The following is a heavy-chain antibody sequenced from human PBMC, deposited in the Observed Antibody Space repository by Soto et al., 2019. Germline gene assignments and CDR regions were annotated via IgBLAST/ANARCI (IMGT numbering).Heavy chain of an antibody. V-gene: IGHV3-30*14. CDR3: ARAYQLTYYFDD. CDR1: GVTFRGYA. D-gene: IGHD1-1*01. Sequence: PGGSLRLSCAGSGVTFRGYAVHWVRQTPGKGLEWVTVISDDGSKTYYADSVKGRFSVSRDYSTNMVFLQMSSLRSEDTAVYHCARAYQLTYYFDDWGPGTPVTVSS. J-gene: IGHJ4*02. CDR2: ISDDGSKT.